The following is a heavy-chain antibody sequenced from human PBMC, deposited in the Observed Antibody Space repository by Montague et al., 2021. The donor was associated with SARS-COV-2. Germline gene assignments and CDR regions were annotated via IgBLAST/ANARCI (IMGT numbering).Heavy chain of an antibody. J-gene: IGHJ6*02. Sequence: SLRLSCAASGFTFSSYAMHWVRQAPGKGLEWVAVISYAGSNKYYADSVKGRFTISRDNSKNTLYLQMNSLRAEDTAVYYCAIDPSGIYYYGMDVWGQGTTVTVS. D-gene: IGHD1-26*01. CDR1: GFTFSSYA. CDR2: ISYAGSNK. V-gene: IGHV3-30*04. CDR3: AIDPSGIYYYGMDV.